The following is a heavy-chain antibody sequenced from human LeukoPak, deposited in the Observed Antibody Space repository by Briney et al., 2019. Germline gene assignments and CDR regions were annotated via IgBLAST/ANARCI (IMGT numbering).Heavy chain of an antibody. J-gene: IGHJ4*02. Sequence: SETLSLTCTVSGGSMSSNNYKWGWIRQPPGKGLEWIGYIYYSGSTYYNPSLKSRVTISVDTSKNQFSLKLSSVTAADTAVYYCARHLGKYSSGWLDYWGQGTLVTVSS. CDR1: GGSMSSNNYK. CDR3: ARHLGKYSSGWLDY. CDR2: IYYSGST. V-gene: IGHV4-30-4*08. D-gene: IGHD6-19*01.